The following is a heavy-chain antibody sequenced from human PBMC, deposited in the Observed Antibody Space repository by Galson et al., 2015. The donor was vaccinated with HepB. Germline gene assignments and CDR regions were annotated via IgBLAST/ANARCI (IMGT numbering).Heavy chain of an antibody. CDR3: VNLCGGDCYYSPEQ. CDR1: DFTFNRYW. Sequence: LRLSCAASDFTFNRYWMHWVRQAPGKGLVWVSGIGSDGSNITYADSVEGRFTISRDNAKNTLYLRMNSLRAEDTAVYYCVNLCGGDCYYSPEQWGQGILVTVSS. V-gene: IGHV3-74*01. D-gene: IGHD2-21*02. J-gene: IGHJ4*02. CDR2: IGSDGSNI.